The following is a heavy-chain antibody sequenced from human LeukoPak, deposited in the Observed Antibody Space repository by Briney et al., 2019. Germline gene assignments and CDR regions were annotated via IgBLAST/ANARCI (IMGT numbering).Heavy chain of an antibody. Sequence: ASVKVSCKASGYTFTSYGISWVRQAPGQGLEWMGWISAYNGNTNYAQKLQGRVTMTTDTSTRTAYMELRSLRSDDTAVYYCARLPYSSSWYYYYYMDVWGKGTTVTVSS. CDR2: ISAYNGNT. D-gene: IGHD6-13*01. J-gene: IGHJ6*03. CDR3: ARLPYSSSWYYYYYMDV. CDR1: GYTFTSYG. V-gene: IGHV1-18*01.